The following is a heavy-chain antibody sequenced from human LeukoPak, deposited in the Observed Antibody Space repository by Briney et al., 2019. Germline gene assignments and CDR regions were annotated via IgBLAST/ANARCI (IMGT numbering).Heavy chain of an antibody. D-gene: IGHD3-22*01. Sequence: GGSLGLSCAASGFTFSGSAMHWVRQASGKGPEWVGRIRSKANSYATAYAASVKGRFTISRDDSKNTAYLQMNSLKTEDTAVYYCNYYDSSGYRSIDYWGQGTLVTVSS. CDR2: IRSKANSYAT. J-gene: IGHJ4*02. V-gene: IGHV3-73*01. CDR3: NYYDSSGYRSIDY. CDR1: GFTFSGSA.